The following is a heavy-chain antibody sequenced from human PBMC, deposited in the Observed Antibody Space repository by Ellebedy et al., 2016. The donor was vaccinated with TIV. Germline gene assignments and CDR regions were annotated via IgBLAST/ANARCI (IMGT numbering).Heavy chain of an antibody. J-gene: IGHJ6*02. D-gene: IGHD2-15*01. Sequence: ASVKVSCXASGYTFTSYYMHWVRQAPGQGLEWMGIINPSGGSTSYAQKFQGRVTITADESTSTAYMELSSLRSEDTAVYYCARDDVVVAATARPYGMDVWGQGTTVTVSS. CDR2: INPSGGST. CDR1: GYTFTSYY. CDR3: ARDDVVVAATARPYGMDV. V-gene: IGHV1-46*01.